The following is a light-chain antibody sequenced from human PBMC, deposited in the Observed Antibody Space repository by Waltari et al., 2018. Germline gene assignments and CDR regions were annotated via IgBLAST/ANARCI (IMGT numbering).Light chain of an antibody. CDR3: QQSYSTPYT. J-gene: IGKJ2*01. CDR2: AAS. CDR1: QSISSY. V-gene: IGKV1-39*01. Sequence: DIQMTQSPSPLSASVGDRVTITCRASQSISSYLNWYQQKPGKAPNVLIYAASTLQPGVPSRFSGSGSGTDFTLTISSLQPEDFATYYCQQSYSTPYTFGQVTKLEIK.